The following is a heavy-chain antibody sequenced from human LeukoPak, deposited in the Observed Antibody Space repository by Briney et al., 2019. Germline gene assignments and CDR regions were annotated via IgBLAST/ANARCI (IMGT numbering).Heavy chain of an antibody. J-gene: IGHJ4*02. V-gene: IGHV3-30-3*01. Sequence: ERSLRLSCAASGFTFSSFAMHWVRQAPGKGLEWVAVISYDGSNKYYADSVKGRFTISRDNSKNTLYLQMNSLRAEDTAVYYCARVDSSGWYSPNFDYWGQGTLVTVSS. CDR3: ARVDSSGWYSPNFDY. CDR2: ISYDGSNK. D-gene: IGHD6-19*01. CDR1: GFTFSSFA.